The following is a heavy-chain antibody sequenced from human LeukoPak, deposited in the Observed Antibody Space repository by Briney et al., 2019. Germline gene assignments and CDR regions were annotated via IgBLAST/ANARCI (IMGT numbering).Heavy chain of an antibody. V-gene: IGHV4-4*09. CDR2: VYTSGRT. D-gene: IGHD3-22*01. CDR3: AKSYYDYSTYYSYYFNL. CDR1: GGSISGGY. J-gene: IGHJ4*02. Sequence: SETLSLTCTVSGGSISGGYWSWIRQPPGRGLEWIGYVYTSGRTNYNPSLKSRVTISVDTSKSQFALKLSSVTAADTAVYYCAKSYYDYSTYYSYYFNLWGQGALVTVSS.